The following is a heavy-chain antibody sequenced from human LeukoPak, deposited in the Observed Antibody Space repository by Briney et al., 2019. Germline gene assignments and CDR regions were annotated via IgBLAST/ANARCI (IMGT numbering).Heavy chain of an antibody. D-gene: IGHD6-19*01. CDR2: IYHSGST. CDR3: AKVGYSSGWSAFDI. V-gene: IGHV4-38-2*02. J-gene: IGHJ3*02. Sequence: TSETLSLTCTVSGYSISSGYYWGWIRQPPGKWLECIGSIYHSGSTYYNPSLKSRVTISVDTSKNQFSLKLSSVTAADTAVYYCAKVGYSSGWSAFDIWGQGTMVTVSS. CDR1: GYSISSGYY.